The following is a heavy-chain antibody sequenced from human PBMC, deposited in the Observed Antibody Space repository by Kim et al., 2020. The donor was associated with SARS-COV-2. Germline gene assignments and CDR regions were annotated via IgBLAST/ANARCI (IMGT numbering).Heavy chain of an antibody. D-gene: IGHD6-19*01. V-gene: IGHV3-30-3*01. CDR1: GFTFSDYS. Sequence: GGSLRLSCAASGFTFSDYSMHWVRQAPGKGLEWVALISNNGNNQFYADSVKGRFTISRDNSQNTVYLLSSSLRVEDAAVYYCARDGGHTTGWSYYFEYWGQGALVTVSS. J-gene: IGHJ4*02. CDR3: ARDGGHTTGWSYYFEY. CDR2: ISNNGNNQ.